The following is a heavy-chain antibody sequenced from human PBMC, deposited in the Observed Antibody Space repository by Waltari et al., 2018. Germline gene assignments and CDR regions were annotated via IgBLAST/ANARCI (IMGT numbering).Heavy chain of an antibody. D-gene: IGHD6-19*01. J-gene: IGHJ2*01. CDR2: IYHSGST. CDR1: GYSISSGYY. V-gene: IGHV4-38-2*01. CDR3: ARRISVQWLSYFDL. Sequence: QVQLQESGPGLVKPSETLSLTCAVSGYSISSGYYWRWIRQPPGKGLEWIGSIYHSGSTYYNPSLKSRVTISVDTSKNQFSLKLSSVTAADTAVYYCARRISVQWLSYFDLWGRGTLVTVSS.